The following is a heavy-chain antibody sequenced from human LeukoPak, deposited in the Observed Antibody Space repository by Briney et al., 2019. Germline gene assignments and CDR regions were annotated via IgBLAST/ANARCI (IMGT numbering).Heavy chain of an antibody. CDR2: IYYSGST. CDR1: GGSISSSGYY. V-gene: IGHV4-61*08. Sequence: SETLSLTCTVSGGSISSSGYYWGWIRQPPGKGLEWIGYIYYSGSTNYNPSLKSRVTISVDTSKNQFSLELSSVTAADTAVYYCARVVDYGGNLDAFDIWGQGTMVTVSS. CDR3: ARVVDYGGNLDAFDI. J-gene: IGHJ3*02. D-gene: IGHD4-23*01.